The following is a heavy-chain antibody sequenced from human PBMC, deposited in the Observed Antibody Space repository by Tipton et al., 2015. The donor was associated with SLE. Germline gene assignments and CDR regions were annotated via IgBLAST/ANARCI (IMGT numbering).Heavy chain of an antibody. D-gene: IGHD2-2*01. J-gene: IGHJ3*02. CDR1: GGSISSSSYY. CDR3: ARGTAKYQLILSDGFDM. Sequence: LRLSCTVSGGSISSSSYYWGWIRQPPGKGLEWIGSRYYSGSTDYNPSLKSRATISEDTPKNQFSLRLSSVTAADTAVYYCARGTAKYQLILSDGFDMWGQGTMVTVSS. V-gene: IGHV4-39*07. CDR2: RYYSGST.